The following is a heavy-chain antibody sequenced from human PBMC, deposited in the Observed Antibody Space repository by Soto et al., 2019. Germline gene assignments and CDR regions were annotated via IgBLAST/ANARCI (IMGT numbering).Heavy chain of an antibody. D-gene: IGHD6-13*01. CDR2: ISAYNGNT. CDR1: GYTFTDYG. Sequence: QVQLVQSGAEVRKPGASVKVSCKASGYTFTDYGISWVRQAPGQGLEWMGWISAYNGNTNYAQKFQGRVTMTTDTSTSTAYMELRSLRSDDTAVYYCASDPKQHSSSRIAAPTTWDYWGQGTLVTVSS. CDR3: ASDPKQHSSSRIAAPTTWDY. J-gene: IGHJ4*02. V-gene: IGHV1-18*01.